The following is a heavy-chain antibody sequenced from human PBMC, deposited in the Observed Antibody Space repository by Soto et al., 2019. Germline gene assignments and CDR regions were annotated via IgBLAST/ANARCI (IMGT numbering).Heavy chain of an antibody. D-gene: IGHD3-16*02. CDR3: ARWPQPRYTADPYAVDV. V-gene: IGHV1-69*11. J-gene: IGHJ6*02. CDR2: IVPSLDTT. Sequence: QVHLVQSGTEVKKPGSSVKVSCKASGGTFSSSGFSWVRQAPGQGLEWMGMIVPSLDTTNNAQKFQARVTITADEVTSTAYMELRSLRSEDTAVDYCARWPQPRYTADPYAVDVWGQGTRVIVSS. CDR1: GGTFSSSG.